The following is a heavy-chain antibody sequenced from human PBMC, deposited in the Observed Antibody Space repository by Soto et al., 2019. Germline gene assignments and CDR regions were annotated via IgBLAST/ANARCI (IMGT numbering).Heavy chain of an antibody. Sequence: GGSLRLSCAASGFTFSSYGMRWVRQAPGKGLEWVAVISYDGSNKYYADSVKGRFTISRDNSKNTLYLQMNSLRAEDTAVYYCAKEIGLLWFGEVPADYWGKGTPVTVSS. J-gene: IGHJ4*02. V-gene: IGHV3-30*18. CDR3: AKEIGLLWFGEVPADY. CDR1: GFTFSSYG. CDR2: ISYDGSNK. D-gene: IGHD3-10*01.